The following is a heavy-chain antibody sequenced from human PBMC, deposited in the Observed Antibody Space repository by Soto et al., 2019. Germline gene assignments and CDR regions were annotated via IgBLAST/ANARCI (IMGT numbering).Heavy chain of an antibody. J-gene: IGHJ5*02. D-gene: IGHD1-1*01. Sequence: PSETLSLTCTVSGASISGFYWSWIRKSAGKGLEWIGRIYATGTTDYNPSLKSRVMMSVDTSKKQFSLKLRSVTAADTAVYYCVREGTKTLGAWFDPWGQG. CDR3: VREGTKTLGAWFDP. CDR1: GASISGFY. V-gene: IGHV4-4*07. CDR2: IYATGTT.